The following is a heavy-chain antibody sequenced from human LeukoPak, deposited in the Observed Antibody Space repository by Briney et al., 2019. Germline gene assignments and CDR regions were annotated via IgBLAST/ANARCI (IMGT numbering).Heavy chain of an antibody. V-gene: IGHV3-21*01. CDR2: ISSSSSYI. CDR1: GFTFSSYS. Sequence: GGSLRLSCAASGFTFSSYSMNWVCQAPGKGLEWVSSISSSSSYIYYADSVKGRFTISRDNAKNSLYLQMNSLRAEDTAVYYCARVTISHYGMDVWGQGTTVTVSS. J-gene: IGHJ6*02. CDR3: ARVTISHYGMDV. D-gene: IGHD3-3*01.